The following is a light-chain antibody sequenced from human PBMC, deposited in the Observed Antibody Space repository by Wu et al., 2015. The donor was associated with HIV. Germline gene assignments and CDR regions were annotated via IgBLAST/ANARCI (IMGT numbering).Light chain of an antibody. CDR3: QQRLNWPPVT. J-gene: IGKJ5*01. CDR2: DAS. V-gene: IGKV3-11*01. CDR1: QSVRQL. Sequence: GERRPPLSCRASQSVRQLLRPGTQRKPGQAPRLLIYDASNRATGIPARFSGSGSGTDFTLTISSLEPEDFAVYYCQQRLNWPPVTFGQGTRLEIK.